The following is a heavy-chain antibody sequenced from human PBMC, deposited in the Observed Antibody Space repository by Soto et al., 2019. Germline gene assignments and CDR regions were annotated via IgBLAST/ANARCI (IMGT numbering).Heavy chain of an antibody. CDR1: GFTVSTNY. J-gene: IGHJ4*02. D-gene: IGHD3-3*01. CDR2: IYAGGST. CDR3: ARGTIAIFGVVAFDY. Sequence: EVQLVESGGGLIQPGGSLRLSCAASGFTVSTNYMTWVRQAPGKGLEWVSVIYAGGSTYYTDSVQGRFTISRDNSKNTLYLQMNSLRAEDTAVYYCARGTIAIFGVVAFDYWGQGILVTVSS. V-gene: IGHV3-53*01.